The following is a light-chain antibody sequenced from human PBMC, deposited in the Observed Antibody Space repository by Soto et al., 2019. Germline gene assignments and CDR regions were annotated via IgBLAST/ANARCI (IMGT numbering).Light chain of an antibody. J-gene: IGKJ3*01. CDR1: QSVGSTY. CDR3: QQYGTSPLT. CDR2: GVS. V-gene: IGKV3-20*01. Sequence: IVLTQSPGTLSLSPGERATLSCRASQSVGSTYLAWYQQKPGQAPKLLIYGVSSRATGIPDRFSGSGSGTDFTLTINRLEPEDFAVYYCQQYGTSPLTFGPGTKVDI.